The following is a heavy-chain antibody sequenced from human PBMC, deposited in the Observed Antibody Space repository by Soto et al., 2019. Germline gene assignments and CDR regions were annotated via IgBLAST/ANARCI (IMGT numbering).Heavy chain of an antibody. J-gene: IGHJ3*01. CDR1: GGSITPYY. Sequence: QVQLQESVPGLVKTSDTLSLTCTVSGGSITPYYWSWIRQPPGEGLEWIGYVSYSGKTGYNPSLKGRVSMSIDTSKNEFSLKLTSLTAADAATYYCARQQYTVVTAFDVWGQGTTVAVSS. CDR2: VSYSGKT. D-gene: IGHD2-15*01. V-gene: IGHV4-59*07. CDR3: ARQQYTVVTAFDV.